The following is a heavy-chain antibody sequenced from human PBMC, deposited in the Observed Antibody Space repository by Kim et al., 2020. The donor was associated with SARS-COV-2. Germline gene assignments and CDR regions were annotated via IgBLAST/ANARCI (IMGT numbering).Heavy chain of an antibody. CDR2: INPSGGST. D-gene: IGHD2-15*01. CDR1: GYTFTSYY. Sequence: ASVKVSCKASGYTFTSYYMHWVRQAPGQGLEWMGIINPSGGSTSYAQKFQGRVTMTRDTSTSTVYMELSSLRSEDTAVYYCARDWGCSGGSCYGAFDIWGQGTMVTVSS. CDR3: ARDWGCSGGSCYGAFDI. J-gene: IGHJ3*02. V-gene: IGHV1-46*01.